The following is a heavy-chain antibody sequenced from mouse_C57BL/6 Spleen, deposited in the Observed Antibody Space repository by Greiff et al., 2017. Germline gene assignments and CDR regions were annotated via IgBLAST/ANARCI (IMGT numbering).Heavy chain of an antibody. CDR2: IYPGSGNT. Sequence: VQLQQSGAELVRPGASVKLSCKASGYTFTDYYINWVKQRPGQGLEWIARIYPGSGNTYYNEKFKGKATLTAEKSSSTAYMQLSSLTSEDSAVYFCARNYDYDGYFDVWGTGTTVTVSS. D-gene: IGHD2-4*01. J-gene: IGHJ1*03. V-gene: IGHV1-76*01. CDR1: GYTFTDYY. CDR3: ARNYDYDGYFDV.